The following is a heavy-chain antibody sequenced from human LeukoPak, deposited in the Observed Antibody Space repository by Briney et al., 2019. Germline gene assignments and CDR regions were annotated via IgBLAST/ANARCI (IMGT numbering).Heavy chain of an antibody. V-gene: IGHV3-30*04. CDR3: AREGYYYGSGSYYNVLPGYYYYGMDV. J-gene: IGHJ6*02. CDR1: GFTFSSYA. Sequence: GGSLRLSCAACGFTFSSYAMHWVRQAPGKGLEWVAVISYDGSNKYYADSVKSRFTISRDNSKNTLYLQMNSLRAEDTAVYYCAREGYYYGSGSYYNVLPGYYYYGMDVWGQGTTVTVSS. D-gene: IGHD3-10*01. CDR2: ISYDGSNK.